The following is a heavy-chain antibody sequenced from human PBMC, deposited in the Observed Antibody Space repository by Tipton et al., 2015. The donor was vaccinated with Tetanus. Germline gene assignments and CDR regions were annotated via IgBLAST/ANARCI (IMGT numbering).Heavy chain of an antibody. J-gene: IGHJ5*02. CDR3: AKAKTWINLWFGDL. V-gene: IGHV3-21*01. CDR2: ISPRATYR. D-gene: IGHD3-10*01. CDR1: GFAFSSYS. Sequence: GSLRLSCAASGFAFSSYSMNWVRQAPGKGLEWGSSISPRATYRYYADSVKGRFTISRDDAKNPLFLQMNSLRVEDTAVYYCAKAKTWINLWFGDLWGQGTLVSVSA.